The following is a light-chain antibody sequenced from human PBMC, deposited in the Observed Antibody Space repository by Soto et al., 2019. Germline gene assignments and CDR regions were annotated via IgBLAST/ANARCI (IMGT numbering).Light chain of an antibody. CDR1: QTISSY. Sequence: DIQMTQSPSSLSASVGDRVTLTCRASQTISSYLNWHQQKPGKAPKFLIYAASRLQSGVPSRFSGSGSGTDFTLTITSLQPEDFATYYCQQSFTTPRTFGQGTKLEIK. J-gene: IGKJ2*01. CDR3: QQSFTTPRT. V-gene: IGKV1-39*01. CDR2: AAS.